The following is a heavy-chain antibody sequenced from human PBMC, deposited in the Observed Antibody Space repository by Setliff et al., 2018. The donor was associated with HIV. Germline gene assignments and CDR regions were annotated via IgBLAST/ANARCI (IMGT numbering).Heavy chain of an antibody. CDR3: AGESSIAVAEYFQH. J-gene: IGHJ1*01. D-gene: IGHD6-19*01. V-gene: IGHV3-23*01. Sequence: GGSLRLSCAASGFIFSSYEMNWVRQAPGKGLEWVSVISGSGDITYYADSVKGRFTISRDNSKNTLYLQMNSLRAEDTAVYYCAGESSIAVAEYFQHWGQGTLVTVSS. CDR1: GFIFSSYE. CDR2: ISGSGDIT.